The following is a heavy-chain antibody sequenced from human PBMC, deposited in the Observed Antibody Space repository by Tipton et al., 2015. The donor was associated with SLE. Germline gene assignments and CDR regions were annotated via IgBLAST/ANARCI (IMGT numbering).Heavy chain of an antibody. D-gene: IGHD3-10*01. Sequence: TLSLTCTVSGGSVSSGSYYWSWIRQPPGKGLEWIGYIYYSGSTYYNPSLKSRVTISVDTSKNQFSLKLSSVTAADTAVYYCARDRLVRGVHFDYWGQGTLVTVSS. J-gene: IGHJ4*02. CDR3: ARDRLVRGVHFDY. V-gene: IGHV4-61*01. CDR1: GGSVSSGSYY. CDR2: IYYSGST.